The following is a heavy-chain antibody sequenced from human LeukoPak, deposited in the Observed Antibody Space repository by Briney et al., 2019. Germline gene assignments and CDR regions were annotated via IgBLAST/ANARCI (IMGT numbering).Heavy chain of an antibody. V-gene: IGHV3-21*01. CDR3: ARGTMSTGYSSGWYRGAFDI. J-gene: IGHJ3*02. Sequence: GGSLRLSCAASGFTFSSYSMNWVRQAPGKGLEWVSSISSSSYIYYADSVKGRFTISRDNAKNSLYLQMNSLRAEDTAVYYCARGTMSTGYSSGWYRGAFDIWGQGKMVTVSS. CDR2: ISSSSYI. D-gene: IGHD6-19*01. CDR1: GFTFSSYS.